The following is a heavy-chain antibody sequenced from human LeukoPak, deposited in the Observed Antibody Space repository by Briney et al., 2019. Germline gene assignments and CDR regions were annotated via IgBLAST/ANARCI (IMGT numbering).Heavy chain of an antibody. Sequence: PGGSLRLSCAASGFTFSSYAMNWARQAPGKGLEWVSTITGSGGDTYYADSVKGRFTISRDNSKNTLYLQMNSLRAEDTAVYYCAKGEYSSSSPFDHWGQGTLVTVYS. CDR2: ITGSGGDT. CDR1: GFTFSSYA. V-gene: IGHV3-23*01. J-gene: IGHJ4*02. CDR3: AKGEYSSSSPFDH. D-gene: IGHD6-6*01.